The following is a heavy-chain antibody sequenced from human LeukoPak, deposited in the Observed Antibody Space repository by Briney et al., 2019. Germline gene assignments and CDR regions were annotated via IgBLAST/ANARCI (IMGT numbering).Heavy chain of an antibody. CDR1: GYTFTGYY. V-gene: IGHV1-2*02. D-gene: IGHD6-13*01. CDR2: INPNSGGT. Sequence: ASVKVSFKASGYTFTGYYMHWVRQAPGQGLEWMGWINPNSGGTNYAQKFQGRVTMTRDTSINTAYMELSRLRSDDTAVYYCARAKRIAAAGARSFDYWGQGTLVTVSS. J-gene: IGHJ4*02. CDR3: ARAKRIAAAGARSFDY.